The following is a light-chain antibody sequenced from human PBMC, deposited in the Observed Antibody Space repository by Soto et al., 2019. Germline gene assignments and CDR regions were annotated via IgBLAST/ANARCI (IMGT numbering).Light chain of an antibody. Sequence: EIVLTQSPATLSLSPGESATLACRASQSISNYLAWYQQKPGQPPRLLIYNASNRATGIPARFIGGGSGTAFSLTISSLETEEFAVYYCQQHNNGPSNFGQGTRLEI. J-gene: IGKJ5*01. CDR2: NAS. CDR3: QQHNNGPSN. V-gene: IGKV3-11*01. CDR1: QSISNY.